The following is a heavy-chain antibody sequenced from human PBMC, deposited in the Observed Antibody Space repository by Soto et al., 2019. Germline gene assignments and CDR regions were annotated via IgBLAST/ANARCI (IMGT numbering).Heavy chain of an antibody. CDR2: INPSGGST. CDR3: ARERRGMDV. V-gene: IGHV1-46*01. J-gene: IGHJ6*01. CDR1: GYTFTSYY. Sequence: ASVKVSCKASGYTFTSYYMHWVRQAPGQGLEWMGIINPSGGSTNYAQKFQGRVTMTRDTSTSTAYMELSSLRSEDTAVYFCARERRGMDVWGQGTTVTVSS.